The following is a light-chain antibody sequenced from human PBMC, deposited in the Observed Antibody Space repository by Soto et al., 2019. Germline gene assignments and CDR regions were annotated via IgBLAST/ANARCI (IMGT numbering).Light chain of an antibody. V-gene: IGKV3-20*01. Sequence: EIVLTQSPGTLSLSPGERATLSCRASQSVNSNCLAWYQQRPGQAPRLHIYGASNRATGIPDRFSGSGSGTEFTLTISRLEPEDFAVYYCQQYGSSPRTFGQGTKVDIK. CDR2: GAS. CDR1: QSVNSNC. J-gene: IGKJ1*01. CDR3: QQYGSSPRT.